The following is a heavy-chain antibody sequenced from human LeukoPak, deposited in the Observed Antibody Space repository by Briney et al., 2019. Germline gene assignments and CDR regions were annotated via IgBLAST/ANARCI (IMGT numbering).Heavy chain of an antibody. J-gene: IGHJ3*02. CDR2: IYYSGST. CDR3: AREDTMIVVANDAFDI. Sequence: KTSETLSLTCTVSGGSISSYYWSWIRQPPGKGLEWIGYIYYSGSTNYNPSLKSRVTISVDTSKNQFSLKLSSVTAADTAVYYCAREDTMIVVANDAFDIWGQGTMVTVSS. V-gene: IGHV4-59*12. D-gene: IGHD3-22*01. CDR1: GGSISSYY.